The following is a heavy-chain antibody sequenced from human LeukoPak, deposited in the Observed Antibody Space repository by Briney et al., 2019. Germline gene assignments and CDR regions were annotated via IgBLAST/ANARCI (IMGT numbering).Heavy chain of an antibody. Sequence: AGGSLRLSCAASGFTFSSYAMRWVRQAPGKGLEWVSGISGSGGTTYYADSAKGRFTVSRDNSNNTLYLQMNSLRAEDTAVYYCAKGAVVGTPTRWFDPWGQGTLVTVSS. D-gene: IGHD6-13*01. CDR3: AKGAVVGTPTRWFDP. J-gene: IGHJ5*02. CDR1: GFTFSSYA. V-gene: IGHV3-23*01. CDR2: ISGSGGTT.